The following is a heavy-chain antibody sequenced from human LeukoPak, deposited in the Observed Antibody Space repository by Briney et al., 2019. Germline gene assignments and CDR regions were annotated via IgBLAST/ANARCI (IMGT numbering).Heavy chain of an antibody. CDR2: IHSEENST. V-gene: IGHV3-74*01. D-gene: IGHD4-17*01. Sequence: GGSLRLSCAVSRFTFSGFWMHWVRQAPGKGLAWVSRIHSEENSTSHADSVKGRFTISRDNAKNTLYLQMNSLRAEDTAVYYCARGGTTVTTVLGYWGQGTLVTVSS. CDR1: RFTFSGFW. J-gene: IGHJ4*02. CDR3: ARGGTTVTTVLGY.